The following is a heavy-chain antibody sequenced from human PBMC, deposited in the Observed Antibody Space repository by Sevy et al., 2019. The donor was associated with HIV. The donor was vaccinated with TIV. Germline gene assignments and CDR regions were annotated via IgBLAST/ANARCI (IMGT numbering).Heavy chain of an antibody. CDR2: LSSTGAT. Sequence: SETLSLTCTISGGSISSSSYYWGWIRQPPGKGLEWMGSLSSTGATSYNPSLESRVTVSADTSRNRFYLKLDSVSAADTAVYYCATPLPSGWYEGTASYFDLWGRGTLVTVSS. D-gene: IGHD6-19*01. CDR3: ATPLPSGWYEGTASYFDL. CDR1: GGSISSSSYY. J-gene: IGHJ2*01. V-gene: IGHV4-39*01.